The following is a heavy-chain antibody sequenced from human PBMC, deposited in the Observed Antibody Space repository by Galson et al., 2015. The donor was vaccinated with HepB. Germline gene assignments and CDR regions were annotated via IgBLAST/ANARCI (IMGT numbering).Heavy chain of an antibody. CDR2: IWYDGSNK. J-gene: IGHJ1*01. CDR3: AREDLVATGVFQH. Sequence: SLRLSCAASGFTFSSYAMSWVRQAPGKGLEWVAVIWYDGSNKYYADSVKGRFTISRDNSKNTLYLQMNSLRAEDTAVYYCAREDLVATGVFQHWGQGTLVTVSS. V-gene: IGHV3-33*08. CDR1: GFTFSSYA. D-gene: IGHD5-12*01.